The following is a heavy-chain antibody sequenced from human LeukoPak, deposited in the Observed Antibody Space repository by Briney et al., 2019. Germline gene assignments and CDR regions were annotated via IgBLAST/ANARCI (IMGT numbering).Heavy chain of an antibody. J-gene: IGHJ4*02. CDR1: GYTFISYG. D-gene: IGHD3-22*01. Sequence: ASVKVSCKGSGYTFISYGIHWGRQAPGQRLEWGGWINAANDNTRYSQKFQGRVTITRGISATTGYMELSSLRSEDTAVYYCARDGTPYYYDDSGYYPFDYWGQGTLVTVSS. CDR3: ARDGTPYYYDDSGYYPFDY. V-gene: IGHV1-3*01. CDR2: INAANDNT.